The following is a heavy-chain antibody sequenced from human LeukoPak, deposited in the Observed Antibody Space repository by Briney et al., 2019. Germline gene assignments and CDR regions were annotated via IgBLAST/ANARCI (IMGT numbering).Heavy chain of an antibody. CDR3: ARHGGYYDFWSGRLYFDL. V-gene: IGHV5-51*01. J-gene: IGHJ2*01. CDR1: GYSFTNYW. Sequence: KGGESLKISCKGSGYSFTNYWIGWVRQMPGKGLEWMGIIYPGDSDTRYSPSFQGQVTISADKSISTAYLQWSSLKASDTAMYYCARHGGYYDFWSGRLYFDLWGRGALVTVSS. CDR2: IYPGDSDT. D-gene: IGHD3-3*01.